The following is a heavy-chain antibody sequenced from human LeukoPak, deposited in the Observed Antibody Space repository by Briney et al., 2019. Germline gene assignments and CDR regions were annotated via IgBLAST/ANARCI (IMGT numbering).Heavy chain of an antibody. V-gene: IGHV4-59*01. Sequence: SETLSLTCTVSGGSISSYYWSWIRQPPGKGLEWIGYIYYSGSTNYNPSLKSRVTISVDTSKNQFSLKLSSVTAADTAVYYCARVYYDFWSGYSTLEYFDYWAQGTLVTVSS. CDR2: IYYSGST. CDR1: GGSISSYY. CDR3: ARVYYDFWSGYSTLEYFDY. D-gene: IGHD3-3*01. J-gene: IGHJ4*02.